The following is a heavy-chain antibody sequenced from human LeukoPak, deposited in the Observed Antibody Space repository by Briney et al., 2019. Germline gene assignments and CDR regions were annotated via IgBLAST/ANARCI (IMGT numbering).Heavy chain of an antibody. D-gene: IGHD2-15*01. CDR1: GYTFTSYA. J-gene: IGHJ3*02. CDR3: ARGWQSREWDIVVVVAADDAFDI. CDR2: INAGNGNT. V-gene: IGHV1-3*01. Sequence: ASVKVSCKASGYTFTSYAMHWVRQAPGQRLEWMGWINAGNGNTKYSQKFQGRVTITRDTSASTAYMELSSLRSEDTAVYYCARGWQSREWDIVVVVAADDAFDIWGQGTMVTVSS.